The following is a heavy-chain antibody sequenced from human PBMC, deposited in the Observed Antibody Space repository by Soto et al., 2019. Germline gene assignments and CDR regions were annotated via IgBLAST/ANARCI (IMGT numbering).Heavy chain of an antibody. CDR2: IGGGGSNK. Sequence: GGSLRLSCAASGFTFSSYAMSWVRQAPGKGLEWVSAIGGGGSNKYYADSVKGRFTISRDNSKNTLYLQMNSLRAEDTAVYYCARGQIDYYGSGSYSPSAYTYYFDYWGQGTLVTVSS. J-gene: IGHJ4*02. V-gene: IGHV3-23*01. CDR3: ARGQIDYYGSGSYSPSAYTYYFDY. D-gene: IGHD3-10*01. CDR1: GFTFSSYA.